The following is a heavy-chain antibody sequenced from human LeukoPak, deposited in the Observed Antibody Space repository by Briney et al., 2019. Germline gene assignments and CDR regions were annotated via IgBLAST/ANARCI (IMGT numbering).Heavy chain of an antibody. Sequence: SSETLSLTCTVSGGSISNYYWSWIRQPPGKGLEWIGYIYCSGSTNNNPSLKSRVTISVDTSKNQFSLKLNSATAADTAVYYCARAPPYNWNYLKYYYYMDVWGKGTTVTVSS. V-gene: IGHV4-59*01. CDR1: GGSISNYY. J-gene: IGHJ6*03. D-gene: IGHD1-7*01. CDR3: ARAPPYNWNYLKYYYYMDV. CDR2: IYCSGST.